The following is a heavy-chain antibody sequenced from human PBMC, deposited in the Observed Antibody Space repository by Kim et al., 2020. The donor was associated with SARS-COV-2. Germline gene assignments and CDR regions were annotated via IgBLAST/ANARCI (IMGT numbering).Heavy chain of an antibody. CDR3: AKAQQWRDTYYFDY. V-gene: IGHV3-23*01. J-gene: IGHJ4*02. D-gene: IGHD6-19*01. Sequence: ADSVTGEFTISRDKSKNTLYLDMNSLRAEDTAVYYCAKAQQWRDTYYFDYWGQGTLVTVSS.